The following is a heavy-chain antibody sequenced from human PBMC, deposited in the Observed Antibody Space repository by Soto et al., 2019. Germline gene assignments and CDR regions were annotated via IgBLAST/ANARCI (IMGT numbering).Heavy chain of an antibody. CDR2: ISYSGST. V-gene: IGHV4-59*01. CDR3: ERYSGTYYVY. D-gene: IGHD1-26*01. Sequence: QVQLQESGPGLVKPSETLSLTCTVSGGSISSYYWTWIRQPPGKGLEWIGFISYSGSTSYNPSLKRRVTISVDTSKNQFSLRLSSVTAADTAVYFCERYSGTYYVYWGQGTLVTVSS. CDR1: GGSISSYY. J-gene: IGHJ4*02.